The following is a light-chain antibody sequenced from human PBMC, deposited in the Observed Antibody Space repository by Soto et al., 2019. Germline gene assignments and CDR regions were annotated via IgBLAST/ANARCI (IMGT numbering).Light chain of an antibody. V-gene: IGLV1-47*01. CDR3: ASWDDSLNAVV. CDR2: RNS. J-gene: IGLJ3*02. Sequence: QSVLTQPPSASGTPGQGVTISCSGSSSNIGTNYVYWYQQFPGTAPKVVIYRNSQRPSGVPDRFLGSRSGASASLAISRLRSEDEAEYYCASWDDSLNAVVFGGGTQLTVL. CDR1: SSNIGTNY.